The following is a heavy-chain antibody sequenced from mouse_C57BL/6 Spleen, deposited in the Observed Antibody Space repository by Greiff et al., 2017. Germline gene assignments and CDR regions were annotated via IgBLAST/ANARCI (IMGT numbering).Heavy chain of an antibody. V-gene: IGHV1-69*01. CDR1: GYTFTSYW. Sequence: QVQLQQPGAELVMPGASVKLSCKASGYTFTSYWMHWVKQRPGQGLEWIGEIDPSDSYTNYNQKFKGKSTLTVDKSSSTAYMQLSRLTSEDSAVYYCARGGVFAYWGQGTLVTVSA. CDR3: ARGGVFAY. D-gene: IGHD1-1*02. J-gene: IGHJ3*01. CDR2: IDPSDSYT.